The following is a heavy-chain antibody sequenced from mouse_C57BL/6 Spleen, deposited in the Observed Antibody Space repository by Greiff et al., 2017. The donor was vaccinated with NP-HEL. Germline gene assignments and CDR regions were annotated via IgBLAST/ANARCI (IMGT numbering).Heavy chain of an antibody. D-gene: IGHD2-1*01. CDR2: INPSSGFT. Sequence: QVQLQQSGAELAKPGASVKLSCKASGYTFTSYWMHWVKQGPGRGREWIGYINPSSGFTKYNQKFKDKATLPADKSSSTAYMQLSSLTYEDSAVYYCARGGNYGYFDVWGTGTTVTVSS. CDR1: GYTFTSYW. J-gene: IGHJ1*03. V-gene: IGHV1-7*01. CDR3: ARGGNYGYFDV.